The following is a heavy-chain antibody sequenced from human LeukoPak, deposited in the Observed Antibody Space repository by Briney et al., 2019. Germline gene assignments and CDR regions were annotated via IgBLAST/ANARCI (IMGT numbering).Heavy chain of an antibody. CDR1: GFSLSTSGVG. Sequence: ESGPTLVNPTQPLTLTCTFSGFSLSTSGVGVGWIRQPPGKALEWLALIYWNDDKRYSPSLKSRLTITKDTSKNQVVLTMTNMDPVDTATYYCAHRGGRSWELNLPFDYWGQGTLVTVSS. J-gene: IGHJ4*02. CDR3: AHRGGRSWELNLPFDY. V-gene: IGHV2-5*01. CDR2: IYWNDDK. D-gene: IGHD1-26*01.